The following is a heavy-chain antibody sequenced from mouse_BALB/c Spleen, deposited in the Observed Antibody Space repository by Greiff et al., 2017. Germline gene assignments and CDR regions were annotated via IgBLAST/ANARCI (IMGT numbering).Heavy chain of an antibody. Sequence: QVQLQQSGPELVKPGASVKMSCKASGYTFTDYVISWVKQRTGQGLEWIGGIYPGSGSTYYNEKFKGKATLTADKSSNTAYMQLSSLTSEDSAVYFCAIYYGSSPYAMDYWGQGTSVTVSS. CDR2: IYPGSGST. J-gene: IGHJ4*01. CDR3: AIYYGSSPYAMDY. D-gene: IGHD1-1*01. CDR1: GYTFTDYV. V-gene: IGHV1-75*01.